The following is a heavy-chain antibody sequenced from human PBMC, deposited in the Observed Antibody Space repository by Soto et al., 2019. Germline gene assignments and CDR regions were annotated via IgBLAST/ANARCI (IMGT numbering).Heavy chain of an antibody. CDR2: FYYSGNN. Sequence: PSETPSLTCTFSGGSISSGGYYWGWIRQHPGIGLVLIAYFYYSGNNYYTASLKSRVTISVDTSKNQFSLQLNSVTAEDTAVYYCARARGARTGVSPWFDPWGQGTLVTVSS. CDR1: GGSISSGGYY. CDR3: ARARGARTGVSPWFDP. D-gene: IGHD1-26*01. V-gene: IGHV4-31*03. J-gene: IGHJ5*02.